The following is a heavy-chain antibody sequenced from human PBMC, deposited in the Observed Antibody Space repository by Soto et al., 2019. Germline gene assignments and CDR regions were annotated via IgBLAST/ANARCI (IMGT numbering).Heavy chain of an antibody. CDR1: GFTFSSYG. D-gene: IGHD1-1*01. CDR3: AKDGGWDGTTIYYFDY. V-gene: IGHV3-30*18. Sequence: QVQLVESGGGVVQPGRSLRLSCAASGFTFSSYGMHWVRQAPGKGLEWVAVISYDGSNKYYADSVKGRFTISRDNSKNTLYLQMSSLRAEDTAVYYCAKDGGWDGTTIYYFDYWGQGTLVTVSS. CDR2: ISYDGSNK. J-gene: IGHJ4*02.